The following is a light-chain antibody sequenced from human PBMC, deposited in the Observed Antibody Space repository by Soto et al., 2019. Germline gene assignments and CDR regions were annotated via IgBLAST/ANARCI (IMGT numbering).Light chain of an antibody. J-gene: IGKJ1*01. Sequence: AIPMTQSPSSLSVSIGDRVTITCRASQDIKCYLGWYQQKPGKAPNLLIYGASSLHSGVPSRFSGIESATDFTLTISRLQPEDFAIYSCLQDHTYPWMFGQGTKVEIK. V-gene: IGKV1-6*01. CDR3: LQDHTYPWM. CDR1: QDIKCY. CDR2: GAS.